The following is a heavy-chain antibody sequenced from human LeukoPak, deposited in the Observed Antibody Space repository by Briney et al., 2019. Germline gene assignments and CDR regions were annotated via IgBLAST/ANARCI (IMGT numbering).Heavy chain of an antibody. CDR2: ISFDGSNK. J-gene: IGHJ4*02. V-gene: IGHV3-30*04. CDR1: GFTFSSHA. D-gene: IGHD5-18*01. CDR3: TSSGDTAMATRSRDY. Sequence: GGSLRLSCAASGFTFSSHAMHWVRQAPGKGLEWVAVISFDGSNKYYADSVKGRFTISRDNSRNTLYLQMNSLKTEDRAVYYCTSSGDTAMATRSRDYWGQGTLFTVSS.